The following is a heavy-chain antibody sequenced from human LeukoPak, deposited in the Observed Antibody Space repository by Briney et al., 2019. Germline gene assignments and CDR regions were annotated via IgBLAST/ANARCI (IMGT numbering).Heavy chain of an antibody. CDR1: GGTFSSYA. D-gene: IGHD1-26*01. J-gene: IGHJ4*02. CDR2: IIPIFGTA. CDR3: ATDILGTRAFDY. Sequence: ASVKVSCKASGGTFSSYAISWVRQAPGQGLEWMGGIIPIFGTANYAQKFQGRVTITADESTSTAYMELSSLRSEDTAVYYCATDILGTRAFDYWGQGTLVTVSS. V-gene: IGHV1-69*13.